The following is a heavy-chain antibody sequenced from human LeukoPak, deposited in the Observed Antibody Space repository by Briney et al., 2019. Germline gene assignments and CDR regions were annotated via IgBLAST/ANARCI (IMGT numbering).Heavy chain of an antibody. J-gene: IGHJ6*03. CDR2: IIENGSNQ. CDR3: ARGLPVAGQTTYYYYYYMDV. D-gene: IGHD6-19*01. Sequence: GGSLRLSCAASGFTFSNYIMHWVRQAPGKGLDWVAVIIENGSNQYYADSVKGRFTISRDNSKNTLFLQMNSLRGEDTAMYYCARGLPVAGQTTYYYYYYMDVWGKGTTVTVSS. CDR1: GFTFSNYI. V-gene: IGHV3-30*04.